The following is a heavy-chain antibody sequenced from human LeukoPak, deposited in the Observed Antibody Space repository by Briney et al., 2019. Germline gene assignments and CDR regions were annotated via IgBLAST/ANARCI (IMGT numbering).Heavy chain of an antibody. V-gene: IGHV3-23*01. Sequence: PGGSLRLSCVASGFIFRDYAMGWVRQTPAGGLEWVSSLRGDGETFYTDSVKGRFTLSRDHSRNTVYLQLSNLRVEDTAVYYCAKASWVSSADAVLWGQGALVTVS. CDR1: GFIFRDYA. CDR2: LRGDGET. D-gene: IGHD3-16*01. J-gene: IGHJ4*02. CDR3: AKASWVSSADAVL.